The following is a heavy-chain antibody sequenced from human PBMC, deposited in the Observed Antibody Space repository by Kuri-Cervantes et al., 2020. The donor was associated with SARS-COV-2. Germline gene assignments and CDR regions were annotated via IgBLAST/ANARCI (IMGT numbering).Heavy chain of an antibody. V-gene: IGHV4-39*07. CDR2: IFYSGST. CDR1: GFTFSSYE. CDR3: VSTSIVGATYDY. Sequence: ESLKISCAASGFTFSSYEMNWVRQAPGKGLEWIGSIFYSGSTYYDPSLKSRVTISVDTSKNQFSLKLNSVTAADTAVYYCVSTSIVGATYDYWGQGTLVTVSS. D-gene: IGHD1-26*01. J-gene: IGHJ4*02.